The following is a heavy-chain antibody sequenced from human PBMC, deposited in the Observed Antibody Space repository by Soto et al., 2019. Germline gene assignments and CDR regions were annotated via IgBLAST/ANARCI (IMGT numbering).Heavy chain of an antibody. CDR1: GVTFSSYA. CDR2: ISGSGDTT. V-gene: IGHV3-23*01. J-gene: IGHJ6*02. Sequence: VQLLESGGGLVQPGGSLRLSCVASGVTFSSYAMNWVRQAPGKGLEWVSDISGSGDTTYYGDSVKGRFTISRDNSKKKLYLQTNSLTAEDTAVYYCAKGVRPTAHVAFGMDVWGQGTTVPVSS. CDR3: AKGVRPTAHVAFGMDV. D-gene: IGHD5-12*01.